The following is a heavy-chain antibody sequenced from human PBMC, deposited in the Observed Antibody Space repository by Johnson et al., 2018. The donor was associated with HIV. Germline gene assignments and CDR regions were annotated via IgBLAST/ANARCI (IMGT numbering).Heavy chain of an antibody. V-gene: IGHV3-30-3*02. CDR2: ISYDESNK. Sequence: QAQLVESGGGVVQPGRSLRLSCAASGFIFNNYAMHWVRQAPGKGLEWVTVISYDESNKYYADSVKGRFTISRDNAKNSLYLQMNSLRAEDTALYYCAKTRGYSYAYMRHDAFDIWGQGTMVTVSS. J-gene: IGHJ3*02. D-gene: IGHD5-18*01. CDR1: GFIFNNYA. CDR3: AKTRGYSYAYMRHDAFDI.